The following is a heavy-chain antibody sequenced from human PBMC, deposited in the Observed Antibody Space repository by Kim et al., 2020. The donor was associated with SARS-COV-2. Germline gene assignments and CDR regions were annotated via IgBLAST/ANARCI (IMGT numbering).Heavy chain of an antibody. D-gene: IGHD3-22*01. CDR2: INASGGST. CDR1: GYTFTSYY. V-gene: IGHV1-46*01. CDR3: ARGGLDFDSSAYPDY. J-gene: IGHJ4*02. Sequence: ASVKVSCKASGYTFTSYYIHGVRQAPGQGLEWMGIINASGGSTRFAQKFQGRVTMTRDTSTRTVFMEVSSLRSEDATVYYCARGGLDFDSSAYPDYRGQG.